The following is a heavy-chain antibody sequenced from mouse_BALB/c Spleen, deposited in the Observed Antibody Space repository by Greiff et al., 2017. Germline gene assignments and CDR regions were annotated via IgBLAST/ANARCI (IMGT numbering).Heavy chain of an antibody. CDR1: GYTFTSYW. Sequence: VQLQQSGAELAKPGASVKMSCKASGYTFTSYWMHWVKQRPGQGLEWIGYINPSTGYTEYNQKFKDKATLTADKSSSTAYMQLSSLTSEDSAVYYCAREDYAVDYWGQGTTLTVSS. J-gene: IGHJ2*01. CDR3: AREDYAVDY. V-gene: IGHV1-7*01. CDR2: INPSTGYT. D-gene: IGHD2-4*01.